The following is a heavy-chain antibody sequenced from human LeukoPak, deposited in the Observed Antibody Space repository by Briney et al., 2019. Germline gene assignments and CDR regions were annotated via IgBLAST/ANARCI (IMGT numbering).Heavy chain of an antibody. Sequence: SQTLSLTCAISGDSVSSNSAAWDWIRQSPSRGLEWLVRTYYRSKWYNDYAVSVRSRLPFHSNTSKNQFSLKLTAVTPETTAVYYCARDNSNQYYFDYWGQGTLVTVSS. CDR3: ARDNSNQYYFDY. CDR1: GDSVSSNSAA. CDR2: TYYRSKWYN. V-gene: IGHV6-1*01. D-gene: IGHD2/OR15-2a*01. J-gene: IGHJ4*02.